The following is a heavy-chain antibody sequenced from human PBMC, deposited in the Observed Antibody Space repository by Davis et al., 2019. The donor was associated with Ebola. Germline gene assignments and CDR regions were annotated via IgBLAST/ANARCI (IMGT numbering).Heavy chain of an antibody. CDR2: IYNSGST. Sequence: SETLSLTCSVSGASITRSSYYWGWIRQPPGKGLEWIGSIYNSGSTYYNPSLESPVTISVDTSKNQLSLKLTSVTATDTAVYYCARPVSPGYTYGYYYYDMDVWGQGTTVTVSS. J-gene: IGHJ6*02. D-gene: IGHD5-18*01. CDR1: GASITRSSYY. CDR3: ARPVSPGYTYGYYYYDMDV. V-gene: IGHV4-39*01.